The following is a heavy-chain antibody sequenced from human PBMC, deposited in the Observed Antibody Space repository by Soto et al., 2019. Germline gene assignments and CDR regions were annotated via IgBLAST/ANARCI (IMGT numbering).Heavy chain of an antibody. Sequence: QVQLVESGGGVVQPGRSLRLSCAASGFTFSSYGMHWVRQAPGKGLEGVAVISYDGSNKYYADSVKGRFTISRDNSKNTLYLQMNSLRAEDTAVYYCAKGDYYDSSGYPTHYWGQGTLVTVSS. D-gene: IGHD3-22*01. CDR1: GFTFSSYG. CDR2: ISYDGSNK. J-gene: IGHJ4*02. V-gene: IGHV3-30*18. CDR3: AKGDYYDSSGYPTHY.